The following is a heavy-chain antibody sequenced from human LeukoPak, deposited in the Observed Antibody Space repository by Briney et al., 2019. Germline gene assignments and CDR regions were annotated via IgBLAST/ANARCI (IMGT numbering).Heavy chain of an antibody. CDR1: GGSISSGSYY. J-gene: IGHJ4*02. D-gene: IGHD6-6*01. Sequence: PSETLSLTCTVSGGSISSGSYYWSWIRQPAGKGLEWIGRIYTSGSTNYNPSLKSRVTISVDTSKNQFSLKLSSVTAADTAVYYCARSTPNVYSSSSPGGYWGQGTLVTVSS. CDR2: IYTSGST. CDR3: ARSTPNVYSSSSPGGY. V-gene: IGHV4-61*02.